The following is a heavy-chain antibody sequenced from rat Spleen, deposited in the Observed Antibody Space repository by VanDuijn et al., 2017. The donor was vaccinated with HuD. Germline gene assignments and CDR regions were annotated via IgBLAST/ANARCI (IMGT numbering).Heavy chain of an antibody. CDR3: ARRDGGYFDY. Sequence: EVQLVESGGGLVQPGRSLKLSCAASGFTFTNYGMHWIRQAPTNGLEWVASISPSGSTTHYRDSVRGRFTIFRDVAKSTLYLQMDSLRSEDTATDYCARRDGGYFDYWGQGVMVTVSS. D-gene: IGHD1-11*01. CDR2: ISPSGSTT. V-gene: IGHV5-19*01. CDR1: GFTFTNYG. J-gene: IGHJ2*01.